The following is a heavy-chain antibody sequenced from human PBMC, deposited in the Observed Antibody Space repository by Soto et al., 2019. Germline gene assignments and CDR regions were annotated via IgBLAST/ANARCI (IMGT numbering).Heavy chain of an antibody. J-gene: IGHJ4*02. V-gene: IGHV3-23*01. CDR3: AKGSRYDTLTGYLV. Sequence: PGGSLRLSCAASGFTFSSHAMSWVRQAPGKGLEWVSVISGSGGSTDYADSVKGRFTISRDNSKNTLYLQMNSLRAEDTAVYYCAKGSRYDTLTGYLVWGQGTLVTVSS. CDR2: ISGSGGST. D-gene: IGHD3-9*01. CDR1: GFTFSSHA.